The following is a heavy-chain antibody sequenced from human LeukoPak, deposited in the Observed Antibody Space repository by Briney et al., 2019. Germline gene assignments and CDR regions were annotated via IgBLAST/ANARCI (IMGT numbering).Heavy chain of an antibody. Sequence: SETLSLTCTVSGGSISSYYWSWIRQPPGKGLEWIGYIYYSGSTNYNPSLKSRVTISVDTSKNQFSLKLSSVTAADTAVYYCADGDGRGGFGYWGQGTLVTVSS. CDR2: IYYSGST. CDR3: ADGDGRGGFGY. J-gene: IGHJ4*02. V-gene: IGHV4-59*01. CDR1: GGSISSYY. D-gene: IGHD3-16*01.